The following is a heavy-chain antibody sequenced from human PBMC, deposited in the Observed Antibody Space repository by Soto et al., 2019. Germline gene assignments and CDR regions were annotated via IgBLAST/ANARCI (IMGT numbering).Heavy chain of an antibody. D-gene: IGHD6-13*01. CDR3: ARSSSWEHYYYYGMDV. CDR2: IYYSGST. V-gene: IGHV4-59*01. Sequence: SETLSLTCTVSGGSIRIYFCSWIRQPPGKGLEWIGYIYYSGSTNYNPSLKSRVTISVDTSKNQFSLKLSSVTAADTAVYYCARSSSWEHYYYYGMDVWGQGTTVTVSS. CDR1: GGSIRIYF. J-gene: IGHJ6*02.